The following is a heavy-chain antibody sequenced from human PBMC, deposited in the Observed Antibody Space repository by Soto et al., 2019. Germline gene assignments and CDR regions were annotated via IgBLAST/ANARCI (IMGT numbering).Heavy chain of an antibody. CDR1: GFTFSDYY. CDR3: ARDSTLILAFDI. Sequence: GGSLRLSCAASGFTFSDYYIHWIRRAPGKGLEWISCISGSSSYTNYADSVKGRFTISRDNAKNSLYLQMNSLRAEDTAVYYCARDSTLILAFDIWGQGTMVTVSS. CDR2: ISGSSSYT. J-gene: IGHJ3*02. D-gene: IGHD2-2*01. V-gene: IGHV3-11*05.